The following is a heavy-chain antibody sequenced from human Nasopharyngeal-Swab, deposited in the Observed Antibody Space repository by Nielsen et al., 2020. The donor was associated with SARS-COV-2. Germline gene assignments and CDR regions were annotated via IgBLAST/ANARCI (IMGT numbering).Heavy chain of an antibody. J-gene: IGHJ6*02. Sequence: WGSLRLSCAASGFTFSSYAMRWVRQAPGKGLEWVSGISGSGDTTKYADSVKGRFTISRDNDKNTLYPQMNSLRAEDTAVYYCAKRRSNDNYGMDVWGQGTTVTVSS. D-gene: IGHD2-8*01. V-gene: IGHV3-23*01. CDR2: ISGSGDTT. CDR1: GFTFSSYA. CDR3: AKRRSNDNYGMDV.